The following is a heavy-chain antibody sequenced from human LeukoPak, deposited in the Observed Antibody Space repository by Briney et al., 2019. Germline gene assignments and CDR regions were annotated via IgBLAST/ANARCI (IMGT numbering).Heavy chain of an antibody. CDR2: IYYSGST. CDR1: GGXISSGDFY. CDR3: ARRTSEAPGWFFDL. V-gene: IGHV4-31*03. J-gene: IGHJ2*01. Sequence: SETLSLTCTVSGGXISSGDFYWTWIRQHPGKRLEWIGYIYYSGSTYYNPSLKSRITISIDTSESLFSLNLSSVTAADTAVYYCARRTSEAPGWFFDLWGRGTLVTVSS.